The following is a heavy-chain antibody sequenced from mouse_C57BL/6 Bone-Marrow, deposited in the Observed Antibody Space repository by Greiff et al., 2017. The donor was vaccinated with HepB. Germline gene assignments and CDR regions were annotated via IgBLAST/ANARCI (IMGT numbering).Heavy chain of an antibody. CDR1: GYSITSGYY. J-gene: IGHJ4*01. CDR3: ARDGSSMDY. V-gene: IGHV3-6*01. CDR2: ISYDGSN. Sequence: EVHLVESGPGLVKPSQSLSLTCSVTGYSITSGYYWNWIRQFPGNKLEWMGYISYDGSNNYNPSLKNRISITRDTSKNQFFLKLNSVTTEDTATYYCARDGSSMDYWGQGTSVTVSS.